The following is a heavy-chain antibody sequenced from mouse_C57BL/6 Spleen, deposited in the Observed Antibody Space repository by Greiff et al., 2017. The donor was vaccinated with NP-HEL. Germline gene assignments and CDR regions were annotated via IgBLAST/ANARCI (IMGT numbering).Heavy chain of an antibody. J-gene: IGHJ2*01. CDR2: ISDGGSYT. CDR3: ARDDGYYGSSYGDFDY. D-gene: IGHD1-1*01. Sequence: EVHLVESGGGLVKPGGSLKLSCAASGFTFSSYAMSWVRQTPEKRLEWVATISDGGSYTYYPDNVKGRFTISRDNAKNNLYLQMSHLKSEDTAMYNSARDDGYYGSSYGDFDYWGQGTTLTVSS. V-gene: IGHV5-4*01. CDR1: GFTFSSYA.